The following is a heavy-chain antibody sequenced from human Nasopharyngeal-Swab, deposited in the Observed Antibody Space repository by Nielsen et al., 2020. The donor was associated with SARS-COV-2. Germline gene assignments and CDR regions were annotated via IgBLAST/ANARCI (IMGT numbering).Heavy chain of an antibody. J-gene: IGHJ6*02. Sequence: RQAPGKALEWLAHIFSNDEKSYSTSLKSRLTISKDTSKSQVVLTMNNMDPVDTATYYCARIIEVNTSYYYYGMDVWGQGTTVTVSS. CDR3: ARIIEVNTSYYYYGMDV. D-gene: IGHD3-22*01. V-gene: IGHV2-26*01. CDR2: IFSNDEK.